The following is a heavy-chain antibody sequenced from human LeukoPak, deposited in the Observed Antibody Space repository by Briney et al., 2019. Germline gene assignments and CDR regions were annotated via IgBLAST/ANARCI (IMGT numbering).Heavy chain of an antibody. CDR3: AREASSGSYSNTDAFDS. D-gene: IGHD1-26*01. V-gene: IGHV3-23*01. CDR2: ISITGGST. J-gene: IGHJ3*02. Sequence: GGSLRLSCAASGFTFSNYAMSWVRQAPGKGLEWVSAISITGGSTYYADSVKGRFTISRDNSKNTLYLQTNSLRAEDTALYYSAREASSGSYSNTDAFDSWGQGVMVTVSS. CDR1: GFTFSNYA.